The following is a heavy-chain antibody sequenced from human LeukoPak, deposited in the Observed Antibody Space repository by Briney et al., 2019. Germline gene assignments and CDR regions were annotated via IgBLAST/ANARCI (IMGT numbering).Heavy chain of an antibody. V-gene: IGHV4-31*03. Sequence: SETLSLTCTVSGDSISSRGYYWSWIRQHPGKGLEWIGYIYYSGATYYNPSLRSRITISVDTSKNQFSLKLCSVTAADTAVYYCARGAARSLSETSTDYYYFYYGMDVWGQGTTVTVSS. CDR3: ARGAARSLSETSTDYYYFYYGMDV. CDR1: GDSISSRGYY. D-gene: IGHD6-6*01. J-gene: IGHJ6*02. CDR2: IYYSGAT.